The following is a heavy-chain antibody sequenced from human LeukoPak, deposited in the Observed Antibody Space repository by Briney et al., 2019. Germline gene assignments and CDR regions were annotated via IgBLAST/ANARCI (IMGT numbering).Heavy chain of an antibody. D-gene: IGHD5-24*01. Sequence: GGSLRLSCAASGFTFSNHGMNWVRQAPRKGLEWVSGIRTDGVTTYYADSVKGRFIISRDNSQNTVWLQMNSLSAEDAAVYYCVKDDGWVQYANWGQGTLVTVSS. CDR3: VKDDGWVQYAN. CDR1: GFTFSNHG. V-gene: IGHV3-23*01. J-gene: IGHJ4*02. CDR2: IRTDGVTT.